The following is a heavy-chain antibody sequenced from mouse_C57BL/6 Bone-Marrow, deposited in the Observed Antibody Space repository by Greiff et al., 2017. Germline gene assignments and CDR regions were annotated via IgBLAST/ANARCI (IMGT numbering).Heavy chain of an antibody. CDR2: ISSGSSTI. V-gene: IGHV5-17*01. CDR1: GFTFSDYG. J-gene: IGHJ4*01. D-gene: IGHD1-1*01. Sequence: EVMLVESGGGLVKPGGSLKLSCAASGFTFSDYGMHWVRQAPEKGLEWVAYISSGSSTIYYADTVKGRFTISRDNDKNTLFLQMTSLRSEYTAMYYCARSSYYDYAMDYWGQGTAATVSA. CDR3: ARSSYYDYAMDY.